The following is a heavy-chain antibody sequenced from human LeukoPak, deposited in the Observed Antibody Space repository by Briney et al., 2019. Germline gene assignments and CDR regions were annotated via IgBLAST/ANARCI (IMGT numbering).Heavy chain of an antibody. V-gene: IGHV3-64*01. D-gene: IGHD2-2*01. J-gene: IGHJ6*02. Sequence: GGSLRLSCVVSGFTFSSYAMHWVRQAPGKGPEHVSAISSNGGSTFYGNSVKGRFTISRDNSKNTLYLQMGSLRDDDMAVYYCARDHIVVVPAAISDYYYGMDVWGQGTTVTVSS. CDR2: ISSNGGST. CDR1: GFTFSSYA. CDR3: ARDHIVVVPAAISDYYYGMDV.